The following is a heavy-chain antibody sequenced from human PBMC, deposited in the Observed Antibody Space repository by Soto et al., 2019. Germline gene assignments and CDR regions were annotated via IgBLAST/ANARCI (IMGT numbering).Heavy chain of an antibody. CDR3: ARERKLMKSAFDI. CDR1: GGSISSGGYY. V-gene: IGHV4-31*03. Sequence: TLSLTCTVSGGSISSGGYYWSWIRQHPGKGLEWIGYSYYSGSTYYNPSLKSRVTISVDTSKNQFSLKLSSVTAADTPVYYCARERKLMKSAFDIWSQGTMVTVSS. D-gene: IGHD3-16*01. CDR2: SYYSGST. J-gene: IGHJ3*02.